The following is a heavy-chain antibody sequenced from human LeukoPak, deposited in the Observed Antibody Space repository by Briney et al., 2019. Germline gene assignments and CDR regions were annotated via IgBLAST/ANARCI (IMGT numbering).Heavy chain of an antibody. CDR3: ARDLIYGSGSLPYYFDY. D-gene: IGHD3-10*01. Sequence: GGSLRLSCAASGFTFSSYGMHWVRQAPGKGLEWVAFIRYDGSNKYYADSVKGRFTISRDNSKNTLYLQMNSLRAEDTAVYYCARDLIYGSGSLPYYFDYWGQGTLVTVSS. V-gene: IGHV3-30*02. J-gene: IGHJ4*02. CDR1: GFTFSSYG. CDR2: IRYDGSNK.